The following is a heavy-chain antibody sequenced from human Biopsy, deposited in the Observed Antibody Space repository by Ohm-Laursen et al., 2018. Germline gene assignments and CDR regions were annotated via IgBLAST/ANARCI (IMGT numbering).Heavy chain of an antibody. CDR3: ARDRGYYSDRTVPGYFDL. CDR1: GGDINNYY. D-gene: IGHD3-22*01. CDR2: VYYTGST. J-gene: IGHJ2*01. V-gene: IGHV4-59*01. Sequence: TLSLTCNVSGGDINNYYWSWIRQPAGKGLEWIGYVYYTGSTDYNPFLQSRVTISVDTSKNHFSLRLRSVTPADTAIYYCARDRGYYSDRTVPGYFDLWGRGTLVTVSS.